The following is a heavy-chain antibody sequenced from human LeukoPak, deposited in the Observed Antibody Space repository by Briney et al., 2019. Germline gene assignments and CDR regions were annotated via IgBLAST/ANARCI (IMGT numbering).Heavy chain of an antibody. J-gene: IGHJ6*03. Sequence: GGSLRLSCGASGFTFSSYDMHWVRQAPGKGLEWVAFIPYDGSKKNYADAVKDRFTIPRDNSKNTLYLQMNSLRGEDTAVYFCAEVDLSYHMDVWGKGTTVTVSS. CDR1: GFTFSSYD. V-gene: IGHV3-30*02. CDR2: IPYDGSKK. CDR3: AEVDLSYHMDV.